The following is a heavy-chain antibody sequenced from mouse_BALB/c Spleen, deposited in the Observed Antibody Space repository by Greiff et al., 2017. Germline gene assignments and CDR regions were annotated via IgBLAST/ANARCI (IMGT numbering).Heavy chain of an antibody. J-gene: IGHJ4*01. CDR1: GFSLTSYG. V-gene: IGHV2-9*02. CDR3: ARGDDYEYYYAMDY. D-gene: IGHD2-4*01. CDR2: IWAGGST. Sequence: QVQLKESGPGLVAPSQSLSITCTVSGFSLTSYGVHWVRQPPGKGLEWLGVIWAGGSTNYNSALMSRLSISKDNSKSQVFLKMNSLQTDDTAMYYCARGDDYEYYYAMDYWGQGTSVTVSS.